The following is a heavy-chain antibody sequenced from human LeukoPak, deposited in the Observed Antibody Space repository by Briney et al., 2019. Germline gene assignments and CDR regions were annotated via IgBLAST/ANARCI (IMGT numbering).Heavy chain of an antibody. D-gene: IGHD3-10*01. CDR1: GFTFSSYE. J-gene: IGHJ4*02. CDR2: ISSSGSTI. Sequence: GGSLRLSCAASGFTFSSYEMNWVRQAPGKGLEWVSYISSSGSTIYYADSVKGRFTISRDNAKNSLYLQMNSLRAEDTAVYYCLSFGELPGFDYWGQGTLVTVSS. CDR3: LSFGELPGFDY. V-gene: IGHV3-48*03.